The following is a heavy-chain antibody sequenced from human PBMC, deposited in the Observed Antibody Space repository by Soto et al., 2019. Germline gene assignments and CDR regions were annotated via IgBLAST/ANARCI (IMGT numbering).Heavy chain of an antibody. D-gene: IGHD3-3*01. CDR1: GGTFSSYT. CDR3: ASAPGATWSGSAAQYNWFDP. Sequence: QVQLVQSGAEVKKPGSSVKVSCKASGGTFSSYTISWVRQAPGQGLEWMGRIIPILGIANYAQKFQGRVTITADKSTSTAYMELSSLRSEDTAVYYCASAPGATWSGSAAQYNWFDPWGQGTLVTVSS. CDR2: IIPILGIA. J-gene: IGHJ5*02. V-gene: IGHV1-69*02.